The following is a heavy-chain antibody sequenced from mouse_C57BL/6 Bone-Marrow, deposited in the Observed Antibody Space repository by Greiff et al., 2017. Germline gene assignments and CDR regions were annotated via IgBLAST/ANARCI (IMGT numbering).Heavy chain of an antibody. J-gene: IGHJ2*01. CDR3: GRGWLLDD. CDR1: GYTFTSYW. V-gene: IGHV1-61*01. Sequence: QVQLQQPGAELVRPGSSVKLSCKASGYTFTSYWMNWVKQRPGQGLEWIGNIYPSDSETHYNQKFKDKATLTVDKSSSTAYMQLSSLTSEGSAVYYCGRGWLLDDWGKGTTLTVSS. CDR2: IYPSDSET. D-gene: IGHD2-3*01.